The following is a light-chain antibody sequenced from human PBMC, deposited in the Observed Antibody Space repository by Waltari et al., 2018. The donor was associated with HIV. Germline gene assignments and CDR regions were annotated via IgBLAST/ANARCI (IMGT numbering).Light chain of an antibody. CDR3: YSTDDSGNPLAV. CDR1: ALPRKY. Sequence: SYELTQPPSVSVSPGQTARITCSGDALPRKYAFWYQQKSGQPPVLVIYEDNRRPSGIPERFSGSSSGTMATLTISGAQVEDEGDYYCYSTDDSGNPLAVFGGGTQLTVL. CDR2: EDN. J-gene: IGLJ7*01. V-gene: IGLV3-10*01.